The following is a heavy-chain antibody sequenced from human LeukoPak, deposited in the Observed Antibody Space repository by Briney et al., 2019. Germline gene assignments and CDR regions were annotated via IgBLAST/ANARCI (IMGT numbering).Heavy chain of an antibody. Sequence: GASVKVSCKASGGTFSSYAISWVRQAPGQGLEWMGRIIPILGIANYAQKFQGRVTITTDESTSTAYMELSSLRSEDTAVYYCARVKEVTIYDAFDIWGQGTMVTVSS. J-gene: IGHJ3*02. D-gene: IGHD3-3*01. CDR1: GGTFSSYA. CDR3: ARVKEVTIYDAFDI. V-gene: IGHV1-69*04. CDR2: IIPILGIA.